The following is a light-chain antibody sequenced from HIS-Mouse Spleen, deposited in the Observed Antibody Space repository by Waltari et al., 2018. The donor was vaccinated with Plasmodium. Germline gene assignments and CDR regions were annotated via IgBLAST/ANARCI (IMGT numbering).Light chain of an antibody. CDR1: KLGYKY. Sequence: SYELTQPPSVSVSPGQPASITCSGDKLGYKYACGYQQIPGQSPVLVIYQDSKRPSGIPERFSGSNSGNTATLTISGTQAMDEADYYCQAWDSSTVVFGGGTKLTVL. CDR3: QAWDSSTVV. V-gene: IGLV3-1*01. J-gene: IGLJ2*01. CDR2: QDS.